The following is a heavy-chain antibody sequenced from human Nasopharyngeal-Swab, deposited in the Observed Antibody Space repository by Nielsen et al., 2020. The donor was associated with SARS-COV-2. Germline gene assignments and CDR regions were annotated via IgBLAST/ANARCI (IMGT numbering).Heavy chain of an antibody. CDR1: GFTFSSYW. D-gene: IGHD1-7*01. J-gene: IGHJ6*02. Sequence: GESLKISCAASGFTFSSYWMSWVRQAPGKGLEWVANIKQDGSEKYYLDSVKGRFTISRDNAKNSLYLQMNSLRAEGTAVYYCARDGTGTLDYYYYYGMDVWGQGTAVTVSS. V-gene: IGHV3-7*01. CDR2: IKQDGSEK. CDR3: ARDGTGTLDYYYYYGMDV.